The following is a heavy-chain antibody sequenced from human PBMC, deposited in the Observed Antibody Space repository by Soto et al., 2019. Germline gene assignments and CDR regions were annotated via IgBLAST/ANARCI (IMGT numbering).Heavy chain of an antibody. CDR2: IGAARDP. CDR1: GFTFSNFD. D-gene: IGHD2-2*02. Sequence: GSLRLSCATSGFTFSNFDMHWVRQVPGKGLQWVSAIGAARDPYYLGSVKGRFTISRENAKNSVYLQMNDLRAGDSAVYYCARAYTGRLPRRADYYYAMDVWGQGTTVTVSS. V-gene: IGHV3-13*05. CDR3: ARAYTGRLPRRADYYYAMDV. J-gene: IGHJ6*02.